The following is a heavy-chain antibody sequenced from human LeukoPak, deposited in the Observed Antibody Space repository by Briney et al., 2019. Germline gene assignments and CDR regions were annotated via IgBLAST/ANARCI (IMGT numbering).Heavy chain of an antibody. V-gene: IGHV4-30-4*08. J-gene: IGHJ6*02. D-gene: IGHD3-16*01. Sequence: PSETLSLTCTVSGGYISNGDYYWSWIRQPPGKGLEWFANIYYNGSTNYNPSLKSRVTISVDTSKNQFSLKLSSVTAADTAVYYCARVYLGEYGSDYYYYGMDVWGQGTTVTVSS. CDR2: IYYNGST. CDR1: GGYISNGDYY. CDR3: ARVYLGEYGSDYYYYGMDV.